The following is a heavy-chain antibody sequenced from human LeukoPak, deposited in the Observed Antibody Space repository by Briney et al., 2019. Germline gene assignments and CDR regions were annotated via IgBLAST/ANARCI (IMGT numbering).Heavy chain of an antibody. Sequence: GGSLRLSCAASGFTFSSYWMHWVRKAPGKGLVWVSRINSDGSSTSYGDSVKGRFTISRDNAKNTLYLQMNSLRAEDTAVYYCALGGYSYGTRWYFDLWGRGTLVTVSS. CDR2: INSDGSST. D-gene: IGHD5-18*01. CDR3: ALGGYSYGTRWYFDL. J-gene: IGHJ2*01. CDR1: GFTFSSYW. V-gene: IGHV3-74*01.